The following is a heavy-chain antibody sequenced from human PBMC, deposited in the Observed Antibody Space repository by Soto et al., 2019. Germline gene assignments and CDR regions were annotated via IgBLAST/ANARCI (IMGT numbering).Heavy chain of an antibody. J-gene: IGHJ4*02. D-gene: IGHD2-15*01. CDR1: GFTFSSYG. Sequence: PGGSLRLSCVASGFTFSSYGMHWVRQAPGKGLEWVAVISYDGSNKYYADSVKGRFTISRDNSKNTLYLQMNSLRAEDTAVYYCVRDRLNRKKMVVTVCFDYWGQGTLVTVSS. V-gene: IGHV3-30*03. CDR2: ISYDGSNK. CDR3: VRDRLNRKKMVVTVCFDY.